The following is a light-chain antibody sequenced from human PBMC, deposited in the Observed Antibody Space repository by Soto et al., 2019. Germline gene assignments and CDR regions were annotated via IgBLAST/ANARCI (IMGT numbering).Light chain of an antibody. CDR1: QSVSSSY. CDR2: GAS. V-gene: IGKV3-20*01. CDR3: QQYGSSHRT. J-gene: IGKJ2*01. Sequence: EIVLTQSPGTLSLSPGERATLSCRASQSVSSSYLAWYQQKPGQAPRLLIYGASSRATGIPDRFRGSGSGTDFTLTISRLEPEDFAVYYCQQYGSSHRTFGQGTKLEIK.